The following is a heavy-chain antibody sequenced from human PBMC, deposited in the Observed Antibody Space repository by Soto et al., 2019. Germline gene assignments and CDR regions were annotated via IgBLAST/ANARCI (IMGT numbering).Heavy chain of an antibody. CDR1: GGSMRNYY. V-gene: IGHV4-59*01. Sequence: SEQLSLTCSFSGGSMRNYYWSWFRQPPGKRLEWIGYIYYTGSTSYNPSLKSRVTMAIDTSRNQLSLKLTSVTAADTAVYYGAKGYSPSWEAPCAGLMLFDP. D-gene: IGHD1-1*01. CDR3: AKGYSPSWEAPCAGLMLFDP. CDR2: IYYTGST. J-gene: IGHJ5*02.